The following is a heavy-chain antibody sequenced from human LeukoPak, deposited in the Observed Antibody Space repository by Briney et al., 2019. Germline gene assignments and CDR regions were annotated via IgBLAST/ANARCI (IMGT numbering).Heavy chain of an antibody. J-gene: IGHJ4*02. CDR3: ASWGKIPPTREFFDY. Sequence: GGSLRLSCAASGFTFSSYGMHWVRQAPGKGLEWVAFIRYDGSNKYYADSVKGRFTISRDNSKNTLYLQMNSLRAEDTAVYYCASWGKIPPTREFFDYWGQGALVTVSS. CDR2: IRYDGSNK. CDR1: GFTFSSYG. V-gene: IGHV3-30*02. D-gene: IGHD3-16*01.